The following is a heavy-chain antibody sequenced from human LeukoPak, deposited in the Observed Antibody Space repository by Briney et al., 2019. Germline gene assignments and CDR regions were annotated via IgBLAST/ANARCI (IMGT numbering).Heavy chain of an antibody. CDR2: IYYSGST. CDR3: VRETYSGNQRGFDY. J-gene: IGHJ4*02. CDR1: GGSISSSSYY. V-gene: IGHV4-39*07. D-gene: IGHD1-26*01. Sequence: PSETLSLTCTVSGGSISSSSYYWGWIRQPPGKGLEWIGSIYYSGSTLYNPSLRSRVTMSIAMSKNQFSLKLNSVTAADTAVYYCVRETYSGNQRGFDYWGQGTLVTVT.